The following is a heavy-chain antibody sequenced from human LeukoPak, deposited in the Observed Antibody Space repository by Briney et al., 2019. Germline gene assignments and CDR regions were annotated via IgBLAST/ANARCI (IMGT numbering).Heavy chain of an antibody. CDR1: GASFNSDDQY. CDR2: IHPSGML. D-gene: IGHD3-22*01. J-gene: IGHJ4*02. V-gene: IGHV4-31*03. Sequence: SETLSLTCTMSGASFNSDDQYWNWIRQSPGKGLEWIGSIHPSGMLYNNPSLESRVIMSRDTSKNQFSLNLNSVTAADTAVYFCSRGLDSRKLGYWGQGILVTVSS. CDR3: SRGLDSRKLGY.